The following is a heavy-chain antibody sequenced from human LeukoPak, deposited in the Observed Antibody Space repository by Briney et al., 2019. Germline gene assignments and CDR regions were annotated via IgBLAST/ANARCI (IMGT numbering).Heavy chain of an antibody. CDR3: ARDSAVTTSHHFDY. Sequence: GRSLRLSCAASGFTFSSYAMHWVRQAPGKGLEWVAVISYDGSNKYYADSVKGRFTISRDNSKNTLYLQMNSLRAEDTAVYYCARDSAVTTSHHFDYWGQGTLDTVSS. D-gene: IGHD4-17*01. CDR1: GFTFSSYA. V-gene: IGHV3-30-3*01. J-gene: IGHJ4*02. CDR2: ISYDGSNK.